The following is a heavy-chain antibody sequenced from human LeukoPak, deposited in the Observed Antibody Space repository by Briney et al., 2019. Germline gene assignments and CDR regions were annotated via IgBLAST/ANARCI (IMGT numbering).Heavy chain of an antibody. CDR3: AKDLAVPAAITDWFDP. D-gene: IGHD2-2*02. V-gene: IGHV3-23*01. CDR1: GFTFSSYA. Sequence: GGSLRPSCAASGFTFSSYAMSWVRQAPGKGLEWVSAISGSGGSTYYADSVKGRFTISRDNSKNTLYLQMNSLRAEDTAVYYCAKDLAVPAAITDWFDPWGQGTLVTVSS. CDR2: ISGSGGST. J-gene: IGHJ5*02.